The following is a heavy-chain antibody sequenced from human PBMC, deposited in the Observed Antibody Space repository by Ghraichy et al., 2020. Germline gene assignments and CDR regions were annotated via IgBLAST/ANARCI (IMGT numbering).Heavy chain of an antibody. V-gene: IGHV4-59*01. D-gene: IGHD3-10*01. CDR2: IYYSGST. J-gene: IGHJ5*02. CDR3: ARVITMVRGVTYSNWFYP. CDR1: GGSISSYY. Sequence: SETLSLTCTVSGGSISSYYWSWIRQPPGKGLEWIGHIYYSGSTNYNPSLKSRVTISVDTSKNQFSLKLSSVTAADTAGYYCARVITMVRGVTYSNWFYPWGQGTLVTVSS.